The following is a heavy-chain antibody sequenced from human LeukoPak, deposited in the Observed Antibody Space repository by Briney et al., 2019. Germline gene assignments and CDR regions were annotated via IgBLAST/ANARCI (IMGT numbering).Heavy chain of an antibody. Sequence: SETLSLTCTVSGGSISNYYWSWIRQPPGKGLEWIGYIYYSGSTNYNPSLKSRVTISVDTSKNQFSLKLSSVTAADTAVYYCARAPGFRAYGSGSRAYYYYYMDVWGKGTTVTISS. V-gene: IGHV4-59*12. CDR2: IYYSGST. J-gene: IGHJ6*03. CDR1: GGSISNYY. CDR3: ARAPGFRAYGSGSRAYYYYYMDV. D-gene: IGHD3-10*01.